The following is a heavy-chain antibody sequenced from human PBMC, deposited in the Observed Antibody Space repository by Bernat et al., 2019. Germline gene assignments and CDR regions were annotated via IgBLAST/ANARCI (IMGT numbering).Heavy chain of an antibody. J-gene: IGHJ3*02. D-gene: IGHD3-22*01. V-gene: IGHV4-30-4*08. Sequence: QVQLQESGPGLMKPSQTLSLTCTVSGASVGSGHYCWTWIRQTPGKGLAWIGYIYYTGTTFYNPPLNSRVTISPDTSKNQFSLKLTSVTAGDTAVYYCAGGARRYFGRNGYYAFDIWGQGTVVTVSS. CDR2: IYYTGTT. CDR3: AGGARRYFGRNGYYAFDI. CDR1: GASVGSGHYC.